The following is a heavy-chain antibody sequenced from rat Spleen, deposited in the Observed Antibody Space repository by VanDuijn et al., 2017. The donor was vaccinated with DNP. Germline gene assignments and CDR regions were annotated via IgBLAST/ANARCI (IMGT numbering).Heavy chain of an antibody. D-gene: IGHD1-9*01. CDR1: GFTFSAYY. Sequence: EVQLVESGGGLVQPGRSLKLSCAASGFTFSAYYMAWVRQAPAKGLEWVAYIGSPAYAPYYGDSVKGRFTISRDNAKSTLYLQMNSLRSEDMATYYCASHTYSGYDYFVHWGQGVMVTVSS. CDR3: ASHTYSGYDYFVH. J-gene: IGHJ2*01. V-gene: IGHV5-22*01. CDR2: IGSPAYAP.